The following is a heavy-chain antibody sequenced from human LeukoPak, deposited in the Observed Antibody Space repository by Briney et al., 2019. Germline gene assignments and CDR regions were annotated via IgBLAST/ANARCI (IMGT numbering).Heavy chain of an antibody. Sequence: SETLSLTCAVYGGSFSGYYWSWIRQPPGKGLEWIGEINHSGSTNYNPSLKSRVTISVDTSKNQFSLKLRSVTAADTAVYYCARSKATAAPGYYYYYMDVWGKGTTVTVSS. V-gene: IGHV4-34*01. J-gene: IGHJ6*03. CDR2: INHSGST. CDR1: GGSFSGYY. CDR3: ARSKATAAPGYYYYYMDV. D-gene: IGHD2-15*01.